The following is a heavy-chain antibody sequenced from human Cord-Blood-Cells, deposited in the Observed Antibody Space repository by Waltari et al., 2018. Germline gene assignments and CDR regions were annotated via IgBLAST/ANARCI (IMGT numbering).Heavy chain of an antibody. CDR1: GSTTTELS. V-gene: IGHV1-24*01. CDR2: LHPEDGET. J-gene: IGHJ3*02. CDR3: NAFDI. Sequence: QVQLVRSGAEVKKPGASVKVSCKVSGSTTTELSLPWVGQATGKGLEWMGALHPEDGETIYSQKFQGRVTMTEDTSTDTAYMELSSLRSEDTAVYYCNAFDIWGQGTMVTVSS.